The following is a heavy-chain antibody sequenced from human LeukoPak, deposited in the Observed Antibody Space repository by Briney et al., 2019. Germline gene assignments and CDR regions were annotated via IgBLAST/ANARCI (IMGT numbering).Heavy chain of an antibody. D-gene: IGHD3-3*01. CDR3: ARGARHDFWSGS. V-gene: IGHV3-7*01. CDR1: GLTLSRYW. J-gene: IGHJ5*02. Sequence: GGSLRLSCAASGLTLSRYWMNWIRQAPGKGLEWVANIKEDGSEKYYVDSVKGRFTISRDNAKNSLYLQMNSLSGDDTAAYYCARGARHDFWSGSWGQGTLVTVSS. CDR2: IKEDGSEK.